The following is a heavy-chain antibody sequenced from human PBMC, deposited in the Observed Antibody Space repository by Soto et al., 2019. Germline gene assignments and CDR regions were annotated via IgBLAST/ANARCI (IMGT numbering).Heavy chain of an antibody. CDR3: ARGDSTDCSNGVCSFFYNHDMDV. D-gene: IGHD2-8*01. Sequence: GATVKVSCKASGYSFTDYHIHWVRQAPGQGLEWLGRINPKSGGTSTAQKFQGWVTMTTDTSISTASMELTRLTSDDTAIYYCARGDSTDCSNGVCSFFYNHDMDVWGQGTTVTVSS. J-gene: IGHJ6*02. CDR1: GYSFTDYH. V-gene: IGHV1-2*04. CDR2: INPKSGGT.